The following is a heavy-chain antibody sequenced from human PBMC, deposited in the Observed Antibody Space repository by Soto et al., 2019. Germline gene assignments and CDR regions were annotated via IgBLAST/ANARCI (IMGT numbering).Heavy chain of an antibody. D-gene: IGHD3-22*01. CDR3: ATSLYYYDTSGYLGHLKLDY. Sequence: GGSLRLSCAASGFTFSSYGMHWVRQAPGKGLEWVAVISYEGNNKYYEESVKGRFTISRDNSKNTLYLQMNSLRAEDMAVYYCATSLYYYDTSGYLGHLKLDYWGQGTLVTVSS. J-gene: IGHJ4*02. CDR1: GFTFSSYG. CDR2: ISYEGNNK. V-gene: IGHV3-30*03.